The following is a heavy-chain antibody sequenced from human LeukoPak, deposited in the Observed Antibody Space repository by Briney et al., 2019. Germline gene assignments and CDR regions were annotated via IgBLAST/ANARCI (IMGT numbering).Heavy chain of an antibody. CDR3: ARGGARGSFDY. D-gene: IGHD5-12*01. J-gene: IGHJ4*02. Sequence: ASVKVSCKASGYTFTSYDINWVRQATGQGLEWMGWMNPNSGNTDYAQKLQGRVTMTTDTSTSTAYMELRSLRSDDTAVYYCARGGARGSFDYWGQGTLVTVSS. V-gene: IGHV1-8*01. CDR1: GYTFTSYD. CDR2: MNPNSGNT.